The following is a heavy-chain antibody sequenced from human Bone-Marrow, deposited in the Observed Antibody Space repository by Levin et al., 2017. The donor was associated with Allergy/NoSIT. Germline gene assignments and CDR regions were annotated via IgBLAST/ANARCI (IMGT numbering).Heavy chain of an antibody. Sequence: GGSLRLSCAASGFTFSSYAMSWVRQAPGKGLEWVSAISGSGGSTYYADSVKGRFTISRDNSKNTLYLQMNSLRAEDTAVYYCAKDRKVAATMIVVVIPPLLRYWGQGTLVTVSS. J-gene: IGHJ4*02. CDR3: AKDRKVAATMIVVVIPPLLRY. CDR1: GFTFSSYA. CDR2: ISGSGGST. D-gene: IGHD3-22*01. V-gene: IGHV3-23*01.